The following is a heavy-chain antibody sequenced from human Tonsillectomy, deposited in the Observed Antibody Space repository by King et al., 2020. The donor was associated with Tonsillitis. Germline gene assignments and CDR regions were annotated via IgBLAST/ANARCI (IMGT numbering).Heavy chain of an antibody. CDR1: GFTFSGPT. J-gene: IGHJ4*02. D-gene: IGHD1-14*01. Sequence: VQLVESGGGLVQPGESLKLSCAASGFTFSGPTVHWVRQASGKGLEWVGRIRSEANNYATSYAASVKGSFTISRDDSKNTAYLQMNSLKSEDTAVYYCTRTGYGRCDTEYWGQGTLVTVSS. CDR3: TRTGYGRCDTEY. V-gene: IGHV3-73*01. CDR2: IRSEANNYAT.